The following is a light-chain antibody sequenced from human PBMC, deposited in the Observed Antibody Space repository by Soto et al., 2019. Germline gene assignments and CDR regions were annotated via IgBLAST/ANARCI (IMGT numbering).Light chain of an antibody. V-gene: IGLV2-14*01. J-gene: IGLJ3*02. CDR2: DVS. CDR3: SSYTTTSNWV. CDR1: SSDVGAYNY. Sequence: QSALTQPASVSGSPGQSITLSCTGTSSDVGAYNYVAWYQQHPGKAPKLMIYDVSNRPSGVSNLFSGSKSGNTASLTISGLQADDEAYYYCSSYTTTSNWVFGGGTKLTVL.